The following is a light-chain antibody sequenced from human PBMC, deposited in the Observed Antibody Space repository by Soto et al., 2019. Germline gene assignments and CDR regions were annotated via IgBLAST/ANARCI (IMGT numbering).Light chain of an antibody. J-gene: IGKJ2*02. CDR3: QQYNNWPPGT. V-gene: IGKV3D-15*01. CDR2: GAS. Sequence: EIVMTQSPATLSVSLGETATLSCRASQSVSSNLAWYQQKPGQAPRLLIYGASTRATGIPARFSGSGSWTEFPLTISSLQSEDFAVYYCQQYNNWPPGTFGQGTKLEI. CDR1: QSVSSN.